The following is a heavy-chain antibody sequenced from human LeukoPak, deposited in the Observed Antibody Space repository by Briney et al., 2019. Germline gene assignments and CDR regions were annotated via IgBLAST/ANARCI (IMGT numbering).Heavy chain of an antibody. CDR2: MNEDGSAK. Sequence: GGSLRLSCAASGFTLSNFWMNRVRQAPGKGREWVANMNEDGSAKYYVDSVKGRFTISTDNTKNSLFLQMSSLRVEDTAVYYCVRSISSRNAFWGEGALGTVSS. V-gene: IGHV3-7*01. J-gene: IGHJ1*01. CDR3: VRSISSRNAF. D-gene: IGHD2-2*01. CDR1: GFTLSNFW.